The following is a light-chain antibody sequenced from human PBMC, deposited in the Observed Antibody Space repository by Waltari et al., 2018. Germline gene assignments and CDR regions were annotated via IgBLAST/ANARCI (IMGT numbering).Light chain of an antibody. CDR1: QSVLYSSNNKRY. V-gene: IGKV4-1*01. CDR3: QQYYSTPLT. J-gene: IGKJ1*01. CDR2: WAS. Sequence: DIVMTQSPDSLAVSLGERATINCKSSQSVLYSSNNKRYLAWYQQKPGQPPNLLIYWASSRESGVPDRFSGSGSGTDFTLTISSLQAEDVAVYYCQQYYSTPLTFGQGTKVEIK.